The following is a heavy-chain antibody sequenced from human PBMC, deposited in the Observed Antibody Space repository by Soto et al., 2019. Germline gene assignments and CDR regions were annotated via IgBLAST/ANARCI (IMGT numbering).Heavy chain of an antibody. CDR3: SKVLRFGVVIINPFDY. D-gene: IGHD3-3*01. V-gene: IGHV3-30*18. Sequence: GGSLRLSCAASGFTFSSYGMHWVRQAPGKGLEWVAVISYDGSNKYYADSVKGRFTISRDNSKNTLYLQMNSLRAEDTAVYYCSKVLRFGVVIINPFDYWGQGTLVTVSS. CDR1: GFTFSSYG. J-gene: IGHJ4*02. CDR2: ISYDGSNK.